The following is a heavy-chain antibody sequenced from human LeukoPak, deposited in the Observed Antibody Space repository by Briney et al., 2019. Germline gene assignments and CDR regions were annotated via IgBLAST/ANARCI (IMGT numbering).Heavy chain of an antibody. CDR3: AKERRSYYGSGSYENWFDP. CDR1: GFTFSGYA. Sequence: GGSLRLSCAASGFTFSGYAMSWVRQAAGKGLEWVSRITGSGGSTSNADSVKGRFTISRDNSKNTLYLQMNSLRAEDTAVYYCAKERRSYYGSGSYENWFDPWGQGTLVTVSS. CDR2: ITGSGGST. D-gene: IGHD3-10*01. V-gene: IGHV3-23*01. J-gene: IGHJ5*02.